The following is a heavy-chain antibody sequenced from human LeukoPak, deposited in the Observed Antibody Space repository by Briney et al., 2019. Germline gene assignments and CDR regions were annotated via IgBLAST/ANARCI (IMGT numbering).Heavy chain of an antibody. J-gene: IGHJ4*02. V-gene: IGHV3-64D*06. CDR1: RFTFSSYA. Sequence: PGGSLRLSCAASRFTFSSYAMSWVRQAPGKGLEYVSAISSNGGSTNYADSVKGRFTISRHNSKNTLYLQMGSLRAEDTAVYYCVKGGCEENVCYPQKSYFDYWGQGTLVTVSS. CDR3: VKGGCEENVCYPQKSYFDY. D-gene: IGHD2-8*01. CDR2: ISSNGGST.